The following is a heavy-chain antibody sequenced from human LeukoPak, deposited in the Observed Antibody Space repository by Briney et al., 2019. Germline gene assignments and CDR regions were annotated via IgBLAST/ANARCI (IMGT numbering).Heavy chain of an antibody. V-gene: IGHV5-51*01. CDR3: ARREVGSSASHFGY. CDR1: GYSFTNYW. Sequence: GESLKISCKVSGYSFTNYWIAWVRRMPGKGLELMGIIYPGDSDTRYSPSFEGQVTISVDKSISTAYLQWSSLKASDTAVYFCARREVGSSASHFGYWGQGTLVTVSS. D-gene: IGHD6-6*01. CDR2: IYPGDSDT. J-gene: IGHJ4*02.